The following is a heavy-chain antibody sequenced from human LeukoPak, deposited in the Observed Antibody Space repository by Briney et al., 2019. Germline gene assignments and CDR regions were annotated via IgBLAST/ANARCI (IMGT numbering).Heavy chain of an antibody. J-gene: IGHJ6*03. V-gene: IGHV4-34*01. Sequence: PSETLSLTCAVYGGSFSGYYWNWIRQPPGRGLEWIGEINHSGSTNYNPSLKSRVTISIDTSKNQFSLKLSSVTSADTAVYYCATRPTPPYYYYYMDVWGKGTTVTVSS. CDR2: INHSGST. CDR1: GGSFSGYY. D-gene: IGHD4-23*01. CDR3: ATRPTPPYYYYYMDV.